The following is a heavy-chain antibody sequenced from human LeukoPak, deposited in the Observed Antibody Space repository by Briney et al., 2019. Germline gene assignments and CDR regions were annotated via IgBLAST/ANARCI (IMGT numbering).Heavy chain of an antibody. V-gene: IGHV4-34*01. CDR1: GGSFSGYY. CDR2: INYSGNT. Sequence: PSETLSLTCAVYGGSFSGYYWSWLRQPLGKGLEWIGDINYSGNTNYNPSLKSRVTISVDTSKIQFSLKLSAVTAADTAVYYCARGALAGPVDYWGQETLVTVSS. CDR3: ARGALAGPVDY. J-gene: IGHJ4*02. D-gene: IGHD3-3*02.